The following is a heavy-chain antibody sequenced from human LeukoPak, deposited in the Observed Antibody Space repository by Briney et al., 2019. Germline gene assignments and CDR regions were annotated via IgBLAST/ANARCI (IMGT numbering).Heavy chain of an antibody. CDR2: INRGDSDA. D-gene: IGHD2-21*02. CDR3: ASGGDGFDY. CDR1: GYTFTNYW. V-gene: IGHV5-51*01. J-gene: IGHJ4*02. Sequence: NTGGSLRLSCQGSGYTFTNYWVGWVRQMPGKGLEWMGIINRGDSDARYSPSFQGLVTISVDRSIDTAYLQWSSLRSEDTAVYYCASGGDGFDYWGQGTLVTVSS.